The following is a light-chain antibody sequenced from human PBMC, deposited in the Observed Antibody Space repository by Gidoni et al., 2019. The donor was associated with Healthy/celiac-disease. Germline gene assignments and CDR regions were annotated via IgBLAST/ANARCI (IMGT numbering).Light chain of an antibody. CDR1: QRVSSY. J-gene: IGKJ4*01. V-gene: IGKV3-11*01. CDR3: QQRSNWLT. CDR2: DAS. Sequence: EIVLTQPPATLSLSPGERATLSCRASQRVSSYLAWYQQKHGQAPRLLTYDASNRATGIPARFSGSGSGTDFTLTISSLGPEDFAVYYCQQRSNWLTFXGXTKVEIK.